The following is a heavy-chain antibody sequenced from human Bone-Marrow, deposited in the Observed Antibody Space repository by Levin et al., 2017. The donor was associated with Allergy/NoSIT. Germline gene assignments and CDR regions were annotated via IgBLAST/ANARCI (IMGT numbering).Heavy chain of an antibody. CDR3: ARGTDQDSTGYYYFDH. CDR2: IYFSGST. CDR1: GDSISRPGYS. Sequence: SETLSLTCAVSGDSISRPGYSWSWIRQPPGKGLECIGYIYFSGSTYYNPSLKSRVTISVDRSKNHFSLNLTSVTAADTAVYYCARGTDQDSTGYYYFDHWGQGILVTVSS. D-gene: IGHD3-9*01. J-gene: IGHJ4*02. V-gene: IGHV4-30-2*01.